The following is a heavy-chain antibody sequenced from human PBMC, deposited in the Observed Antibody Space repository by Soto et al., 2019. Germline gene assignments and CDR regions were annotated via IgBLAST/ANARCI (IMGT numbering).Heavy chain of an antibody. D-gene: IGHD6-19*01. Sequence: QVQLQESGPGLVKASQTLSLTCTVSGGCISSGGYYWSWIRQHPGKGLEWIGYIYYSGSTYYNPSLKSRVTIPVDTSKNQFSLKLSSVTAADTAVYYCARDRAGDYFDYWGQGTLVTVSS. CDR1: GGCISSGGYY. CDR3: ARDRAGDYFDY. CDR2: IYYSGST. J-gene: IGHJ4*02. V-gene: IGHV4-31*03.